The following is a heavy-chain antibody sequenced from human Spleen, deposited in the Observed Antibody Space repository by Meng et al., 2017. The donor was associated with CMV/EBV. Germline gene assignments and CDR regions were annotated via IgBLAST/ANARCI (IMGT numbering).Heavy chain of an antibody. Sequence: ASVKVSCKASGYTFSDYYIHWVRQAPGQGLEWMGWINPNSGGSNYAQKFQGRVSMTGDTSISTVYMELSGLRSDDTAVYYCARGTGQPPYYFYGMDVWGQGTTVTVSS. CDR2: INPNSGGS. CDR1: GYTFSDYY. J-gene: IGHJ6*02. CDR3: ARGTGQPPYYFYGMDV. D-gene: IGHD1-1*01. V-gene: IGHV1-2*02.